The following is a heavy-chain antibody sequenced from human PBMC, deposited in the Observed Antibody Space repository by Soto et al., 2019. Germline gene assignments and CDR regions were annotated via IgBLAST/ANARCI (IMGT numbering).Heavy chain of an antibody. CDR3: ARIGCGGKSLAFDS. J-gene: IGHJ4*02. D-gene: IGHD2-15*01. V-gene: IGHV2-70*11. CDR2: IDWDDGK. CDR1: WFSLPTSGMC. Sequence: SGPMPVTHTQTVTLTCSFSWFSLPTSGMCVSWIRQPPGKALEWLARIDWDDGKYYSTSLKTRLTISKDTSKNQVVLTMTNMDPVDTGKYYCARIGCGGKSLAFDSWGQGTLVTVSS.